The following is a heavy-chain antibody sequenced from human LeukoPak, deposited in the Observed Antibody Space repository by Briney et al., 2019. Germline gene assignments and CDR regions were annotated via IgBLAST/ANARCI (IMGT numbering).Heavy chain of an antibody. V-gene: IGHV1-46*01. CDR1: GYTFTIYY. CDR2: INPSGGTT. Sequence: GASVTVSFKSSGYTFTIYYMHWVRQAPGQGLEWMGIINPSGGTTSYAQKFQGRVTMTRDTSTSTVYMELSSLRSEDTAVYYCARDPSVSGYSFGYFDYWGQGTLVTVSS. J-gene: IGHJ4*02. CDR3: ARDPSVSGYSFGYFDY. D-gene: IGHD5-18*01.